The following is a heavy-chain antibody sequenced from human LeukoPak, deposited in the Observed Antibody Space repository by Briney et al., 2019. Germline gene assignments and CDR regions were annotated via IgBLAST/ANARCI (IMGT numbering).Heavy chain of an antibody. Sequence: SETLSLTCAVYGGSFSGYYWSWIRQPPGKGLEWIGEINDSGSTKYNPSLKSRVTISVDTSKNQFSLRLSSVTAADTAVFYCARHGNNYGDLDYWGQGTLVTVS. CDR1: GGSFSGYY. D-gene: IGHD5-18*01. CDR2: INDSGST. V-gene: IGHV4-34*01. CDR3: ARHGNNYGDLDY. J-gene: IGHJ4*02.